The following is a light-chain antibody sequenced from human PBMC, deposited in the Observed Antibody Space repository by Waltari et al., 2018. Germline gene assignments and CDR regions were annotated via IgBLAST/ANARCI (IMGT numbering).Light chain of an antibody. CDR1: SGHSSNV. J-gene: IGLJ3*02. V-gene: IGLV4-69*01. Sequence: QLVLTQSPSASASLGASVKLTCTLSSGHSSNVIAWLQQQPEKGPRYLMKVNSDGSHSKGDEIPDRFSGSSSGAERYLTISSLQSEEEADYFCQTRGHGTWVFGGWTKLTVL. CDR3: QTRGHGTWV. CDR2: VNSDGSH.